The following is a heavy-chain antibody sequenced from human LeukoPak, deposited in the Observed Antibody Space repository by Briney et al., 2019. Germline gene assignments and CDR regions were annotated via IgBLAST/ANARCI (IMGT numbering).Heavy chain of an antibody. CDR2: IKQEGNEK. Sequence: GGSLRLSCAASGFTFRTYWMSWVRQAPGKGLEWVANIKQEGNEKYYVDSVKGRFTISRDNAKNSLDLQMNSLRAEDTAVYYCARDTLGEGEDANYAVYYFDYWGQGTPVTVSS. D-gene: IGHD4/OR15-4a*01. J-gene: IGHJ4*02. V-gene: IGHV3-7*01. CDR3: ARDTLGEGEDANYAVYYFDY. CDR1: GFTFRTYW.